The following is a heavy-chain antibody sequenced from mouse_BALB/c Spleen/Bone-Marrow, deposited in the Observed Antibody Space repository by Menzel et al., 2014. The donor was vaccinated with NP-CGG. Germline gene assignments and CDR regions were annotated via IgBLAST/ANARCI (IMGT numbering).Heavy chain of an antibody. J-gene: IGHJ2*01. Sequence: QVHLQQPGPELAEPGASVKMSCKASGYTFTDTWIHWIKQRPGQGLEWIGYINPSTGYAEYNQNFKDKATLTVDKSSSTAYMQLSSLTSEDSAVYYCARDYWGQGTTLTVSS. CDR3: ARDY. CDR2: INPSTGYA. CDR1: GYTFTDTW. V-gene: IGHV1-7*01.